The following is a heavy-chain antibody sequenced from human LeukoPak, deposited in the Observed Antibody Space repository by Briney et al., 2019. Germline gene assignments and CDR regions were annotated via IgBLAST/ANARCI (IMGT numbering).Heavy chain of an antibody. CDR2: ISAYNGNT. Sequence: ASVKVYCEASGYTFTSYGISWVRQAPGQGLEWMGWISAYNGNTNYAQKLQGRVTMTTDTSTSTAYMELRSLRSDDTVVYYCARGDSSSRYGESEGDYCGQGTLVTVSP. V-gene: IGHV1-18*01. CDR1: GYTFTSYG. J-gene: IGHJ4*02. D-gene: IGHD6-13*01. CDR3: ARGDSSSRYGESEGDY.